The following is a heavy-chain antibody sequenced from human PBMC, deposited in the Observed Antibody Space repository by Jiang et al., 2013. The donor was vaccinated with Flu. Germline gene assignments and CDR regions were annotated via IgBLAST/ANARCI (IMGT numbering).Heavy chain of an antibody. D-gene: IGHD3-10*01. J-gene: IGHJ4*02. CDR3: ARGSGAVDY. CDR2: TYFRSKWYT. V-gene: IGHV6-1*01. Sequence: QTLSLTCAITGDSVSSNSAAWNWIRQSPSRGLEWLGRTYFRSKWYTDYAIPVKRRITINPDTSKNQFSLQLNSVTPEDTAVYYCARGSGAVDYWGQGTLVTVSS. CDR1: GDSVSSNSAA.